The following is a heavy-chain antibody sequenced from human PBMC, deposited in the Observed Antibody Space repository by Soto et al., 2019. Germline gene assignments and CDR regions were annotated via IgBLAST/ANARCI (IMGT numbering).Heavy chain of an antibody. Sequence: PGGSLRLSCAASGFTFSSYAMSWVRQAPGKGLEWVSAISGSGGSTYYADSVKGRFTIPRDNSKNTLYLQMNSLRAEDTAVYYCAIAVAGPTNSSWGQGTLVTVSS. V-gene: IGHV3-23*01. CDR1: GFTFSSYA. CDR3: AIAVAGPTNSS. D-gene: IGHD6-19*01. CDR2: ISGSGGST. J-gene: IGHJ5*02.